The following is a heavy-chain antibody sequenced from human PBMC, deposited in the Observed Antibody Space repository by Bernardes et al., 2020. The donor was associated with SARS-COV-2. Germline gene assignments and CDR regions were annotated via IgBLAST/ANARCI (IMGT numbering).Heavy chain of an antibody. D-gene: IGHD1-1*01. CDR1: GDSIHNYY. J-gene: IGHJ4*02. CDR3: ARQLAGWDYFDH. CDR2: IYTSGST. V-gene: IGHV4-4*07. Sequence: SETLSLTCTVSGDSIHNYYWSWIRQPAGKGLEWIGRIYTSGSTKYNPSLRSRLTMSVDTSKNQFSLKLISMTAADTAVYYCARQLAGWDYFDHWGQGTLVTVSS.